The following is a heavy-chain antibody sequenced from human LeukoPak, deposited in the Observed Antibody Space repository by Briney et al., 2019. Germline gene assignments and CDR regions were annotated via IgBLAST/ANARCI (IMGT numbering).Heavy chain of an antibody. CDR2: IYYSGST. J-gene: IGHJ4*02. V-gene: IGHV4-59*08. CDR1: GGSISSYY. CDR3: ARHLGMEATGLFDY. D-gene: IGHD5-12*01. Sequence: SETLSLTCTVSGGSISSYYWSWIRQPPGKGLEWIGYIYYSGSTNYNPSLKSRVTISVDTSKKQFSLKLSSVTAADTAVYYCARHLGMEATGLFDYWGQGTLVTVSS.